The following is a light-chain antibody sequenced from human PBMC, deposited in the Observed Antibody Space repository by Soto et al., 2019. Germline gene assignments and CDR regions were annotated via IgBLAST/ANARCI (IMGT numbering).Light chain of an antibody. Sequence: DIQMAQSPSTLSASVGDRVLITCRASENILSWLAWYQQKPGEAPKLLVNKASTLESGVPSRFSGSGSGTDFTLTISSLQPDDFATYYCQQYKSYPYTFGQGTKLEVK. J-gene: IGKJ2*01. CDR2: KAS. CDR3: QQYKSYPYT. V-gene: IGKV1-5*03. CDR1: ENILSW.